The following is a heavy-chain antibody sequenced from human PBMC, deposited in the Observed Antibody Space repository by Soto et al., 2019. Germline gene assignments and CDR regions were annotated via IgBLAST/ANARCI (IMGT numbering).Heavy chain of an antibody. CDR2: ISYDGSNK. J-gene: IGHJ4*02. Sequence: GGSLRLSCAASGFTFGSYAMHWARHAPGKGLEWVAVISYDGSNKYYADSVKGRFTISRDNSKNTLYLQMNSLRAEDTAVYYCARDPSKLAATYDYWGQGTLVTVSS. CDR1: GFTFGSYA. V-gene: IGHV3-30-3*01. CDR3: ARDPSKLAATYDY. D-gene: IGHD6-6*01.